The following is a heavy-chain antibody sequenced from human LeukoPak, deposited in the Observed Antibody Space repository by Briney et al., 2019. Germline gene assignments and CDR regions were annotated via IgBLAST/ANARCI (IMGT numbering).Heavy chain of an antibody. J-gene: IGHJ4*02. D-gene: IGHD3-10*01. Sequence: GASVKVSCKASGYTFTSYYMHWVRQAPGQGLEWMGWSNPNSGGTNYAQKFQGRVTMTRDTSISTAYMELSRLRSDDTAVYYCARITMVRGVSTAELANWGQGTLVTVSS. CDR3: ARITMVRGVSTAELAN. V-gene: IGHV1-2*02. CDR2: SNPNSGGT. CDR1: GYTFTSYY.